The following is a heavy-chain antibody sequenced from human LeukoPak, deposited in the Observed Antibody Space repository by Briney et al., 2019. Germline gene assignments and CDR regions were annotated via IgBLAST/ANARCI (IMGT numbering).Heavy chain of an antibody. V-gene: IGHV1-2*04. D-gene: IGHD1-26*01. Sequence: ASVKVSCKASGYTFTGYYMHWVRQAPGQGLEWMGWINPNSGGTNYAQKFQGWVTMTRDTSISTAYMELSRLRSDDTAVYYCARGVGGSHYTFDIWGQGTMVTVSS. CDR1: GYTFTGYY. CDR3: ARGVGGSHYTFDI. J-gene: IGHJ3*02. CDR2: INPNSGGT.